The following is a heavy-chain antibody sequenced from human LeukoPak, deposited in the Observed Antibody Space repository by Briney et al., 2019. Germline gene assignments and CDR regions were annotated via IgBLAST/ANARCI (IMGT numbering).Heavy chain of an antibody. V-gene: IGHV1-69*13. J-gene: IGHJ3*02. D-gene: IGHD3-10*01. CDR1: GGTFSSYA. CDR2: IIPIFGTA. CDR3: AREALWFGHAFDI. Sequence: SVKVSCKASGGTFSSYAISWVRQAPGQGLEWMGGIIPIFGTANYAQKFQGRVTITADESTSTAYMELSSLRSEDTAVYYCAREALWFGHAFDIWGQGTMVTVSS.